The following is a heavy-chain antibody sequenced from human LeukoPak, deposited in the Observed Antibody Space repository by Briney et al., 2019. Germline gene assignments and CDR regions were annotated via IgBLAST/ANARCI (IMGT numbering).Heavy chain of an antibody. CDR2: FDPEDGET. CDR3: ATEGRLGELFHLDY. J-gene: IGHJ4*02. Sequence: GASVKVSCKVSGYTLTELSMHWVRQAPGKGLEWMGGFDPEDGETICAQKFQGRVTMTEDTSTDTAYMELSSLRSEDTAVYYCATEGRLGELFHLDYWGQGTLVTVSS. CDR1: GYTLTELS. D-gene: IGHD3-10*01. V-gene: IGHV1-24*01.